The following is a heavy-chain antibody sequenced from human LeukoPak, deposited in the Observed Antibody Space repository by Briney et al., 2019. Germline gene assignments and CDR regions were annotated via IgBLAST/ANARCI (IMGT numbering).Heavy chain of an antibody. D-gene: IGHD3-22*01. CDR3: ARDEDSREHWYYGMDV. Sequence: ASVKVSCKASGYTFTSYAMNWVRQAPGQGLEWMGWINTNTGNPTYAQGFTGRFVFSLDTSVSTAYLQISSLKAEDTAVYYCARDEDSREHWYYGMDVXXXGTTVTVSS. V-gene: IGHV7-4-1*02. CDR1: GYTFTSYA. J-gene: IGHJ6*04. CDR2: INTNTGNP.